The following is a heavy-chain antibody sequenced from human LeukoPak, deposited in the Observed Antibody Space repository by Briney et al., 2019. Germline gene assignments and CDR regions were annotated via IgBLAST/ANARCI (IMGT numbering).Heavy chain of an antibody. CDR2: VYYSGKT. CDR1: GGSISRSYYY. J-gene: IGHJ5*02. Sequence: SETLSLTCTVSGGSISRSYYYWGWIRQPPGKGLEWVGSVYYSGKTFYSPSLESRVTISVDTSKNHFSLRLISVTAADTAMYYCARHEHKAVVGDTWGQGTLVTVSS. D-gene: IGHD6-19*01. V-gene: IGHV4-39*01. CDR3: ARHEHKAVVGDT.